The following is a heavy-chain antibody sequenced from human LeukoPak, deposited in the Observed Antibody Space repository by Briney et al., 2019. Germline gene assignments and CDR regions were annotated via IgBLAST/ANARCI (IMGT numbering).Heavy chain of an antibody. V-gene: IGHV4-4*07. CDR2: IYTSGNT. Sequence: RPSETLSLTCTVSGVSISTYYWSCIRQPAGKGLEWIGHIYTSGNTNYNPSLKSRVTMSVDTSKNHFSLKLSSVTAADTAVYYCARGRGHMDVWGKGTTVTVSS. J-gene: IGHJ6*03. CDR3: ARGRGHMDV. CDR1: GVSISTYY. D-gene: IGHD3-10*01.